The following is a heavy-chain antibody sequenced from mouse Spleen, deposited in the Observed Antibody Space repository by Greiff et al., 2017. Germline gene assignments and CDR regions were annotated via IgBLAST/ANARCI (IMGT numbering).Heavy chain of an antibody. CDR3: ASDPAWFAY. CDR2: IDPFNGGT. V-gene: IGHV1-28*01. CDR1: GYSFTSYY. Sequence: EVQLQQSGPELMKPGASVKISCKASGYSFTSYYMHWVKQSHGKSLEWIGYIDPFNGGTSYNQKFKGKATLTVDKSSSTAYMHLSSLTSEDSAVYYCASDPAWFAYWGQGTLVTVSA. J-gene: IGHJ3*01.